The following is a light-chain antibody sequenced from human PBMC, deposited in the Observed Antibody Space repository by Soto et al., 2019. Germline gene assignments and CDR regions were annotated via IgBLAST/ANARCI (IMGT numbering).Light chain of an antibody. CDR2: DAS. CDR3: QQRSSLPLT. J-gene: IGKJ4*01. V-gene: IGKV3-11*01. CDR1: QSISTY. Sequence: EIVVTQSPATLSLSPGERATLSCRASQSISTYLAWYQQKPGQAPRLLIYDASNRATGIPARFSGSGSGTDFTLTISSLEPEDFQVYYCQQRSSLPLTFGGGTKVEIE.